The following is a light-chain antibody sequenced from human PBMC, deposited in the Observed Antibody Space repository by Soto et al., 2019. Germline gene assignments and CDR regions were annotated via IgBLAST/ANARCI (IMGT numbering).Light chain of an antibody. J-gene: IGKJ4*01. CDR3: QQRSNWPPGFT. CDR2: DAS. CDR1: QSVSSY. Sequence: EIVLTQSPATLSLSPGERATLSCRASQSVSSYLAWYQQKPGQAPRPLMYDASNRATGIPARFSGSGSGTDFTLTISSLEPEDFAVYYCQQRSNWPPGFTFGGGTKVEIK. V-gene: IGKV3-11*01.